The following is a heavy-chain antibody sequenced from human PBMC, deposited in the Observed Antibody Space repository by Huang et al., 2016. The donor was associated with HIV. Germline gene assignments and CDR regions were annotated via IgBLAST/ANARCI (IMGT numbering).Heavy chain of an antibody. CDR1: GFSVRDSGMA. J-gene: IGHJ4*02. Sequence: QITLKESGPTLMKPTQTLTLTCTFSGFSVRDSGMAVAWIRQPPGKALEWLALIYWDDDNRYSPPLRNRLTIAKDIYKNQVVLRMTALDPADTATYYCLPGRGGYYPYWGQGTLVTVSS. CDR3: LPGRGGYYPY. D-gene: IGHD3-3*01. V-gene: IGHV2-5*02. CDR2: IYWDDDN.